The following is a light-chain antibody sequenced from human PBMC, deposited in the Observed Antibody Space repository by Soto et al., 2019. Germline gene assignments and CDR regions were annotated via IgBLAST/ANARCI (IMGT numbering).Light chain of an antibody. V-gene: IGKV3-11*01. CDR3: QQRSKGLT. Sequence: EIVLTQSPATLSLSPGERATLSCRASQSVSSYLAWYQQKPGQAPRLLIYDASNRATGIPARFSGSGSGTDFTLTISSLEPEDSAVYYCQQRSKGLTFGGGTKVEIK. CDR1: QSVSSY. J-gene: IGKJ4*01. CDR2: DAS.